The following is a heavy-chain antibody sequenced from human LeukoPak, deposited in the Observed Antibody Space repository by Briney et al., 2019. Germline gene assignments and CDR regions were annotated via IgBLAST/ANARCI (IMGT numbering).Heavy chain of an antibody. J-gene: IGHJ5*01. CDR2: INPDFGVT. V-gene: IGHV1-2*02. Sequence: ASVKVSCKASGYTFTGYYVHWVRQAPGQGLEWMGWINPDFGVTNYAQNFQGRVTLTRDTSINTAYMELNNLSFDDTAVYYCARDLWSGYVGGGYRVNWFDPWGQGTLITVSS. CDR3: ARDLWSGYVGGGYRVNWFDP. CDR1: GYTFTGYY. D-gene: IGHD3-16*02.